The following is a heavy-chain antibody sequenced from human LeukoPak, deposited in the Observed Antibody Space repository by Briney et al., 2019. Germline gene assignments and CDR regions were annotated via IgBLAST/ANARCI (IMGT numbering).Heavy chain of an antibody. D-gene: IGHD1-26*01. CDR3: ARWGSGSYNYYYYGMDV. CDR2: INPNSGGT. V-gene: IGHV1-2*02. Sequence: ASVKVSCKASGYTFTSYGISWVRQAPGQGLEWMGWINPNSGGTNYAQKFQGRVTMTRDTSISTAYMELSRLRSDDTAAYYCARWGSGSYNYYYYGMDVWGQGTTVTVSS. J-gene: IGHJ6*02. CDR1: GYTFTSYG.